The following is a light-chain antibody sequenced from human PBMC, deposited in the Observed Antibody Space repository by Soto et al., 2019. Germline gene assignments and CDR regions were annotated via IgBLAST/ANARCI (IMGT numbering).Light chain of an antibody. CDR2: DVT. V-gene: IGLV2-14*03. Sequence: LTQPASVSGSPGQSITISCTGTARDIGGYQFVSWYQQHPDKAPKLIIVDVTKRPSGISSRFSASKSGTTASLTISGLLPEDEAQYYCASYRSSETPVVFGGGTKVTV. CDR1: ARDIGGYQF. CDR3: ASYRSSETPVV. J-gene: IGLJ2*01.